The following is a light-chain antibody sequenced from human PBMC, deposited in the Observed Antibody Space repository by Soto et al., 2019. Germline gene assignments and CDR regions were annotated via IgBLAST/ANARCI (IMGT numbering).Light chain of an antibody. Sequence: QSALTQPASVSGSPGQSITISCTGTSSDIGDYNYVSWYQQYPGKAPKLMIYDVSNRPSGVSNRFSGSKPGNTASLTISGLQAEDEADYYCSSYTSSTVIFGTGTKLTVL. CDR1: SSDIGDYNY. J-gene: IGLJ1*01. CDR3: SSYTSSTVI. CDR2: DVS. V-gene: IGLV2-14*01.